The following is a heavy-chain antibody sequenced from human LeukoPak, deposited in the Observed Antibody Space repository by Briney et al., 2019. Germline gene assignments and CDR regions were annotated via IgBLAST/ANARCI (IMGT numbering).Heavy chain of an antibody. CDR2: ISGSGGST. D-gene: IGHD5-18*01. CDR1: GFTFSSYA. V-gene: IGHV3-23*01. Sequence: GGSLRLSCAASGFTFSSYAMSWVRQAPGKGLEWVSAISGSGGSTYYADSVKGRFTISRDNSKNTLYLQMNRLRAEDTAVYYCAKDPYSYGYGGVDYWGQGTLVTVSS. CDR3: AKDPYSYGYGGVDY. J-gene: IGHJ4*02.